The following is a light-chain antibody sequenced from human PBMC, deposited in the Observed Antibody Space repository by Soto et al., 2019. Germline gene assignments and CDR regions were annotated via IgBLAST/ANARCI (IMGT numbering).Light chain of an antibody. J-gene: IGKJ1*01. CDR2: GAS. CDR3: QQYTNWLRT. CDR1: QSVSSN. V-gene: IGKV3-15*01. Sequence: EIVMTQSPATLSVSPGERATLSCRASQSVSSNLAWYQQKPGQAPRLLIYGASTRATGSPARFSGSGSGTEFTLTISSLQSEDFAVYYCQQYTNWLRTFGQGTKVDIK.